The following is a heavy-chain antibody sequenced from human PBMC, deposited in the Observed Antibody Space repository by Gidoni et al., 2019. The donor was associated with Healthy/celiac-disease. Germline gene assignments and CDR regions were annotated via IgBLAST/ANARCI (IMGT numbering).Heavy chain of an antibody. D-gene: IGHD6-13*01. Sequence: EVQLVESGGGLVQPGGSLRLSCAASGFTFSSHWMSWVRQAPGKGLEWVANIKQDGSEKYYVDSVKGRFTISRDNAKNSLYLQMNSLRAEDTAVYYCASGVGSSSWYLYYYYGMDVWGQGTTVTVSS. CDR3: ASGVGSSSWYLYYYYGMDV. J-gene: IGHJ6*02. CDR1: GFTFSSHW. V-gene: IGHV3-7*01. CDR2: IKQDGSEK.